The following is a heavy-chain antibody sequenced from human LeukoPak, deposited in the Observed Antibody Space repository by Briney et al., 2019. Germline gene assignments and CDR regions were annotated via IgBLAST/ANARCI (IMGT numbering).Heavy chain of an antibody. CDR3: AKSSYYDTSGFYREYYFDY. CDR1: GFTFSSYW. J-gene: IGHJ4*02. V-gene: IGHV3-7*03. D-gene: IGHD3-22*01. CDR2: IKQDGSEK. Sequence: GGSLRLSCAASGFTFSSYWMNWVRQAPGKGLEWVANIKQDGSEKYYVDSVKGRFTISRDNAKNSLYLQMNSLRAEDTAVYYCAKSSYYDTSGFYREYYFDYWGQGTLVTVSS.